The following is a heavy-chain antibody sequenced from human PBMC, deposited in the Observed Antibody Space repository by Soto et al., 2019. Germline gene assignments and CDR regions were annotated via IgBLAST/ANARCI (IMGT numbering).Heavy chain of an antibody. Sequence: EVQLVESGGGLVQPGGSLRLSCAASGFTVSNKYMSWVRQAPGKGLECVSFIYSGNTTYYADSVKGRFTISRDNSKNTLYFQRDSLRVEDTAVYYCAGGCCYYDTHGYSGYYFDSWGQGTLVTVTS. D-gene: IGHD3-22*01. CDR3: AGGCCYYDTHGYSGYYFDS. CDR2: IYSGNTT. V-gene: IGHV3-53*01. CDR1: GFTVSNKY. J-gene: IGHJ4*02.